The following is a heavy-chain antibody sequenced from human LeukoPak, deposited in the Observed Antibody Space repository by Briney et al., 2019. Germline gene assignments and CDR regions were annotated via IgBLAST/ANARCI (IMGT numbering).Heavy chain of an antibody. V-gene: IGHV3-20*01. CDR2: INWNGGST. CDR1: GFTFDDYG. CDR3: ARPMTTVTTTLGY. D-gene: IGHD4-17*01. Sequence: GGSLRLSCAASGFTFDDYGTSWVRQAPGKGLEWVSGINWNGGSTGYADSVKGRFTISRDNAKNPLYLQMNSLRAEDTALYHCARPMTTVTTTLGYWGQGTLVTVSS. J-gene: IGHJ4*02.